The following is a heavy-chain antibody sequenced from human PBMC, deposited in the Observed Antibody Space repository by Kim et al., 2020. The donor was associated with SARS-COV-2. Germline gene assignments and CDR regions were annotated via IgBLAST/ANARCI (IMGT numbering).Heavy chain of an antibody. CDR1: GGSISSYY. CDR3: AEDRGPRGDLDC. Sequence: SETLSLTCTVSGGSISSYYWSWIRQPPGKGLEWIGYMHYSGSTNYNPSLKSRGTISLDTSKNQFSLKLSSVTAADTAVYYCAEDRGPRGDLDCWGQGTLVTVSS. V-gene: IGHV4-59*01. CDR2: MHYSGST. J-gene: IGHJ4*02. D-gene: IGHD3-10*01.